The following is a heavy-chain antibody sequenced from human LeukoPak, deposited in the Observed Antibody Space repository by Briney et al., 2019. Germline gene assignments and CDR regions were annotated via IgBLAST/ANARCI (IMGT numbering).Heavy chain of an antibody. D-gene: IGHD3-3*01. J-gene: IGHJ4*02. V-gene: IGHV3-74*01. CDR3: ARDREWPGPFDY. CDR2: IYTDDIST. CDR1: GFTLSSYW. Sequence: PGGSLRLSCAASGFTLSSYWMHWVRQVPGKGLMWVSVIYTDDISTNYADSVKGRFTISRDNAENTLYLQMNSLRAEDTAVYYCARDREWPGPFDYWGQGTLVTVSS.